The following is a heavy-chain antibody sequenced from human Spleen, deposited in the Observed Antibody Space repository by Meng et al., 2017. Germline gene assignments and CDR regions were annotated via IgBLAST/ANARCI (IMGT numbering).Heavy chain of an antibody. CDR2: INPNSGGT. CDR1: GYTFSDYY. CDR3: ARGGGSGSYYASWFDP. V-gene: IGHV1-2*06. J-gene: IGHJ5*02. Sequence: QVQLVQSGAEVRKPGASVKGDREGSGYTFSDYYIHWVRQAPGQGLEWMGRINPNSGGTNYAQKFQGRVSMTRDTSITTAYMELSRLTSDDAALYYCARGGGSGSYYASWFDPWGQGTLVTVSS. D-gene: IGHD1-26*01.